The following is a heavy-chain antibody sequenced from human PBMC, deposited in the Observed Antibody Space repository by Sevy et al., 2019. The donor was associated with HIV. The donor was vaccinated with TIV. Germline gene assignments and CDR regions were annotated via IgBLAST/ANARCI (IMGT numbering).Heavy chain of an antibody. CDR2: ISAYNGNT. CDR3: ARDARGFWSGYYNEPDY. CDR1: GYTFTSYG. D-gene: IGHD3-3*01. V-gene: IGHV1-18*01. Sequence: ASVKVSCKASGYTFTSYGMSWVRQAPGQGLEWMGWISAYNGNTNYAQKLQGRVTMTTDTSTSTAYMELRSLRSDDTAVYYCARDARGFWSGYYNEPDYWGQGTLVTVSS. J-gene: IGHJ4*02.